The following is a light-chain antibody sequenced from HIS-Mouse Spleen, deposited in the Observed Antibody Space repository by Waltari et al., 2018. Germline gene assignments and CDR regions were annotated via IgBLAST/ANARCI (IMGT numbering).Light chain of an antibody. V-gene: IGLV2-11*01. J-gene: IGLJ2*01. Sequence: QSALTQPRSVSGSPGQSVTISCTGTSSDVGGYNYVSWYQQHPGKAPKLMIYDVSKRPSGFPGRFCGSKSGNTASLTISGLQAEDEADYYCCSYAGSYPVVFGGGTKLTVL. CDR2: DVS. CDR3: CSYAGSYPVV. CDR1: SSDVGGYNY.